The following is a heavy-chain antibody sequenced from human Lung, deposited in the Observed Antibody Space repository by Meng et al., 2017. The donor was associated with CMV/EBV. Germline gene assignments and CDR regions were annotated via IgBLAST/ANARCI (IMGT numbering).Heavy chain of an antibody. J-gene: IGHJ1*01. Sequence: SVXVSCKASGGTFNSYVIYWVRQAPGQGLEWMGGITPISATVNYAQRFQGRVTLTTDESTNTAYMELTGLRSDDTAVYFCARWSISIHHWGQGTLVTVSS. CDR2: ITPISATV. CDR1: GGTFNSYV. CDR3: ARWSISIHH. D-gene: IGHD3-3*02. V-gene: IGHV1-69*05.